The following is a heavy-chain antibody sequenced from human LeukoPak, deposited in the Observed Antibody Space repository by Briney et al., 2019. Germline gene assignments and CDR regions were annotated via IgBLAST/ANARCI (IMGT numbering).Heavy chain of an antibody. Sequence: GGSLRLSCAASGFTFDDYGMSWVRQAPGKGLEWVSYISSSGSTIYYADSVKGRFTISRDNAKNSLYLQMNSLRAEDTAVYYCARGVRRLRTFDYWGQGTLVTVSS. CDR2: ISSSGSTI. CDR3: ARGVRRLRTFDY. V-gene: IGHV3-48*03. J-gene: IGHJ4*02. CDR1: GFTFDDYG.